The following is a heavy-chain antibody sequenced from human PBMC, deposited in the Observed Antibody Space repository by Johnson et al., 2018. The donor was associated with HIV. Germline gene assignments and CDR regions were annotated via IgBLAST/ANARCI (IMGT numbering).Heavy chain of an antibody. Sequence: VQLVESGGGLIQPGGSLRLSCAASGFTVSINYMSWVRQAPGTGLEWVSVIYSGGYTYYADSVKGRFTISRDNSKNTLYLQMNSLRAEDTAVYYCAKGYIAAAGDGWDAFDIWGQGTMVTVSS. J-gene: IGHJ3*02. CDR2: IYSGGYT. CDR1: GFTVSINY. CDR3: AKGYIAAAGDGWDAFDI. D-gene: IGHD6-13*01. V-gene: IGHV3-53*01.